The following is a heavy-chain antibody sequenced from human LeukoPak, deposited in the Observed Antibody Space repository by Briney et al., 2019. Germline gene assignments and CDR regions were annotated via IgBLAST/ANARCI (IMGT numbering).Heavy chain of an antibody. J-gene: IGHJ5*02. CDR2: IIPIFGTA. V-gene: IGHV1-69*06. Sequence: ASVKVSCKASGYTFTSYAISWVRQAPGQGLEWMGGIIPIFGTANYAQKFQGRVTITADKSTSTAYMELSSLRSEDTAVYYCASSITMIDWFDPWGQGTLVTVSS. D-gene: IGHD3-22*01. CDR1: GYTFTSYA. CDR3: ASSITMIDWFDP.